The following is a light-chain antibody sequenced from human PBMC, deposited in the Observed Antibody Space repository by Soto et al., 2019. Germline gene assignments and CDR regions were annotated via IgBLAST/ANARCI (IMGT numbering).Light chain of an antibody. V-gene: IGLV7-46*01. J-gene: IGLJ1*01. CDR3: LLSYSGPYV. Sequence: QAVLAQAPSLTVSPGGPFTLAGGPSTDAVTNGHYPYWFQQKPGKAPRTRIYDTSNKSSWTSARSYGSLLGRTAALTGSGAPPEDEAEYYCLLSYSGPYVFGTGTKVTVL. CDR1: TDAVTNGHY. CDR2: DTS.